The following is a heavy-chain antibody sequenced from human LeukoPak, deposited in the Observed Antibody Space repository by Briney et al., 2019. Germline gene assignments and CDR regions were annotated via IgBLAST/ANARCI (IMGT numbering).Heavy chain of an antibody. D-gene: IGHD5-24*01. J-gene: IGHJ5*02. CDR1: GFTVSTFW. Sequence: PGGSLRLSCAASGFTVSTFWMAWVRQAPGKGLEWLANIKRDGSEENYVDSVKGRFTISRDNAKNSVYLQMNSLRAGDTAVYYCVREAERRDGSLGGTWGQGTLVTVSS. CDR2: IKRDGSEE. CDR3: VREAERRDGSLGGT. V-gene: IGHV3-7*01.